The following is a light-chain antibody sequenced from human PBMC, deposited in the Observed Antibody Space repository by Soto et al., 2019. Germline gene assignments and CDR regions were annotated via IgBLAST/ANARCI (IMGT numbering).Light chain of an antibody. CDR3: CSYAGSYTWV. CDR2: DVS. J-gene: IGLJ3*02. V-gene: IGLV2-11*01. Sequence: QSALTQPRSVSGSPGQSVTISCTGTSSDVGDYNYVSWYQQHPGKAPKIIIYDVSKWPSGVPDRFSGSKSGNTASLTISGLQDEDEADYYCCSYAGSYTWVFGGGTKLTVL. CDR1: SSDVGDYNY.